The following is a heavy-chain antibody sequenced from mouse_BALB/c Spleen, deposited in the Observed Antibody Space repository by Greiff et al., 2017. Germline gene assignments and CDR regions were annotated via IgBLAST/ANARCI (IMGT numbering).Heavy chain of an antibody. D-gene: IGHD5-1*01. CDR2: ISRGGST. J-gene: IGHJ3*01. Sequence: EVKLMESGGGLVKPGGSLKLSCAASGFTFSSYAMSWVRQTPEKRLEWVASISRGGSTYYPDSVKGRFTISRDNARNILYLQMSSLRSEDTAMYYCAREYPWFAYWGQGTLVTVSA. CDR3: AREYPWFAY. CDR1: GFTFSSYA. V-gene: IGHV5-6-5*01.